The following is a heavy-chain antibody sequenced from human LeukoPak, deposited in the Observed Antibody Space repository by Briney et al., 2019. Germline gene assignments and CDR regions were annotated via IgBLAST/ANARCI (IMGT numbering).Heavy chain of an antibody. J-gene: IGHJ3*02. D-gene: IGHD5-18*01. CDR2: VYYSGRT. CDR1: GGSISRSSYY. CDR3: AKSSYGLVDI. V-gene: IGHV4-39*07. Sequence: SETLSLTCTVSGGSISRSSYYWGWIRQPPGKELQWIASVYYSGRTNYSPSLKSRVTISLDTSRNQFSLKLNSVTAADTAVYYCAKSSYGLVDIWGQGTMVIVS.